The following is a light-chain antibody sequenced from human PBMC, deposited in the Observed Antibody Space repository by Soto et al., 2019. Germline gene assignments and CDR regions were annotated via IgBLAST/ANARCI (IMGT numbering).Light chain of an antibody. CDR3: QQYGSSPLIS. V-gene: IGKV3-20*01. J-gene: IGKJ5*01. Sequence: VLTQSPGTLSLSPGESATLSCRASQTVSITYLTCYQQKPGQAPRLLICGASKRATGIPDRFSGSGSGRDFTLTISGLEPEDFAVYYCQQYGSSPLISFGQGTLLEIK. CDR1: QTVSITY. CDR2: GAS.